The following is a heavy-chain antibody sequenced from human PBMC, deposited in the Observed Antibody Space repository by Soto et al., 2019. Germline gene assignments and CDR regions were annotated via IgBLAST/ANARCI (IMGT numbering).Heavy chain of an antibody. D-gene: IGHD1-1*01. Sequence: EVQVVESGGDLVEPGGSLRLSCVTSGFMFSSAWMSWVRQAPGKGLEWVARIKSTKDGGARDYAAAVNGRFSISRDESKSTVYMQMNSLGVEDTALYYCVEGWNDFWGQGTLVTVSS. CDR1: GFMFSSAW. CDR2: IKSTKDGGAR. CDR3: VEGWNDF. J-gene: IGHJ4*02. V-gene: IGHV3-15*01.